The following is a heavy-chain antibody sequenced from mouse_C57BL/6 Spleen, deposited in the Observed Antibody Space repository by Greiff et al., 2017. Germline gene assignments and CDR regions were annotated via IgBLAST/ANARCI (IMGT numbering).Heavy chain of an antibody. CDR1: GFTFTDYY. CDR2: IRNKANGYTT. D-gene: IGHD1-1*01. J-gene: IGHJ3*01. Sequence: EVQLVESGGGLVQPGGSLSLSCAASGFTFTDYYMSWVRQPPGKALEWLGFIRNKANGYTTEYSASVKGRFTISRDNSQSILYLQMNALRAEDSATYYCASPNYYGSSYGFAYWGQGSLVTVSA. CDR3: ASPNYYGSSYGFAY. V-gene: IGHV7-3*01.